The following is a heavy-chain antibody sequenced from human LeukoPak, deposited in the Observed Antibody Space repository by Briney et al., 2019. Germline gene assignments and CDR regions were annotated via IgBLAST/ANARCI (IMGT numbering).Heavy chain of an antibody. D-gene: IGHD6-13*01. CDR2: IYTSGST. CDR3: ARGRVSSSSWHSTYYYYFYMDV. Sequence: PSETLSLTCTVSGGSISSGSYYWSWIRQPARKGLEWIGRIYTSGSTNYNPSLKSRVTISVDTSKNHFSLELSSVTAADTAAYFCARGRVSSSSWHSTYYYYFYMDVWGKGTTVTVSS. CDR1: GGSISSGSYY. V-gene: IGHV4-61*02. J-gene: IGHJ6*03.